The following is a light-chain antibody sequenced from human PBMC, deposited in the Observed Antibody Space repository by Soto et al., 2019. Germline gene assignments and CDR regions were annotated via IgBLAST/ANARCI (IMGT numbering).Light chain of an antibody. V-gene: IGKV3-15*01. CDR1: QSIGTN. J-gene: IGKJ1*01. CDR2: PAS. CDR3: QQFNNWPLT. Sequence: EIVMTQSPATLSLSPGERASLSCRASQSIGTNLAWYQQKPGQAPRLLISPASIMSTGIPARFSGSGSGTEFTLTISSLQSEDVAVDWCQQFNNWPLTVGQGTKVEIK.